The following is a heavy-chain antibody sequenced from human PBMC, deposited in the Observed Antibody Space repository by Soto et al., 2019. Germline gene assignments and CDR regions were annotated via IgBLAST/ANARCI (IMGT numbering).Heavy chain of an antibody. J-gene: IGHJ4*02. D-gene: IGHD3-10*01. CDR3: ARVGDMVRGVIRTFDY. V-gene: IGHV1-18*01. CDR1: GYTFTSYG. CDR2: ISAYNGNT. Sequence: GASVKVSCKASGYTFTSYGISWVRQAPGQGLEWMGWISAYNGNTNYAQKLQGRVTMTTDTSTSTAYMELRSLRSDDTAVYYCARVGDMVRGVIRTFDYWGQGTLVTVSS.